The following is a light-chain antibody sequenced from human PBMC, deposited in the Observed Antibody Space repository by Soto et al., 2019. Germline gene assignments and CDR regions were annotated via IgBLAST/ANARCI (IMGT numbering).Light chain of an antibody. CDR1: SSDVGGYKY. CDR2: DVT. CDR3: SSYTSFKTLV. J-gene: IGLJ1*01. V-gene: IGLV2-14*01. Sequence: QSVLTQPASVSESPGQSITISCTGSSSDVGGYKYVSWYQQHPGKAPKPLIYDVTNRPSGVSNRFSGSKSGYTASLTISGLQSEDEADYYCSSYTSFKTLVFGTGTKVT.